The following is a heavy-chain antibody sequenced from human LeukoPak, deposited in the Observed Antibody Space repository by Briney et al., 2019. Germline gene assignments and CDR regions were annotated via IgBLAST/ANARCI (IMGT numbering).Heavy chain of an antibody. Sequence: GASVKVSCKASGYTFTRYGISWVRQAAGQGREWMGWISAYNGNTNCAQKLQGRVTMTTDTSTSTAYMELRSLRSDDTAVYYCAREENPYNGNYVRGNFDYWGQGTLVTAS. CDR3: AREENPYNGNYVRGNFDY. J-gene: IGHJ4*02. V-gene: IGHV1-18*01. CDR1: GYTFTRYG. D-gene: IGHD1-7*01. CDR2: ISAYNGNT.